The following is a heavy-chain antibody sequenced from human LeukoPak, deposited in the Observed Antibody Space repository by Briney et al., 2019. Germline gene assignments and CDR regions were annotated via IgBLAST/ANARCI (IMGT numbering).Heavy chain of an antibody. J-gene: IGHJ6*03. CDR2: ISAYNGNT. CDR3: VRSGPIAVAGTWYYYYYYMDV. D-gene: IGHD6-19*01. CDR1: GYTFTSYG. Sequence: ASVKVSCKASGYTFTSYGISWVRQAPGQGLEWMGWISAYNGNTNYAQKLQGRVTMTTDTSTSTAYMELRSLRSDDTAVYYCVRSGPIAVAGTWYYYYYYMDVWGKGTTVTVSS. V-gene: IGHV1-18*01.